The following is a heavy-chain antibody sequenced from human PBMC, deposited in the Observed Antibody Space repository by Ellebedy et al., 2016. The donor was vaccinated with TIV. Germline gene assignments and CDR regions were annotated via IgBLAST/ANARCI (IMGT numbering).Heavy chain of an antibody. D-gene: IGHD1-14*01. CDR3: AREQGPAFDY. CDR2: INTYNVNT. CDR1: GYTFTSYG. Sequence: AASVKVSCKASGYTFTSYGISWVRQAPGQGLEYMGWINTYNVNTNYAQKLQGRVTMTTDTSTSTAYMELRSLRSDDPAVYYCAREQGPAFDYWGQGTLVTVSS. V-gene: IGHV1-18*04. J-gene: IGHJ4*02.